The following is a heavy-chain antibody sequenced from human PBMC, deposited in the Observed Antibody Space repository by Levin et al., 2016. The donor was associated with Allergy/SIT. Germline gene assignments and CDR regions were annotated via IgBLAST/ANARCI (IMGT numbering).Heavy chain of an antibody. D-gene: IGHD3-3*01. CDR3: ASNLRVLEWFPNWFDP. J-gene: IGHJ5*02. Sequence: GESLKISCAASGFIFSSYWMSWVRQAPGKGLEWVANIKQDGSQKYYVDSVKGRFTISRDNAKNSLYLQMNSLRAEDTAVYYCASNLRVLEWFPNWFDPWGQGTLVTVSS. CDR1: GFIFSSYW. CDR2: IKQDGSQK. V-gene: IGHV3-7*03.